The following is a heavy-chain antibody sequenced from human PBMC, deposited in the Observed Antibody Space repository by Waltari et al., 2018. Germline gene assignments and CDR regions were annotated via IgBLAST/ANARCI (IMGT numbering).Heavy chain of an antibody. CDR1: GFAFSSNA. Sequence: EVQLLESGGGFVQPGGSLRLSCAASGFAFSSNAMSWVRLAPGKGREWVSVIYAGGNTYYADAVKGRFNISRDNSKNTVYLQMNGLRGEDTAVYYCARDPTTATSFLLHYFDYWGQGNLVTVSS. J-gene: IGHJ4*02. CDR3: ARDPTTATSFLLHYFDY. V-gene: IGHV3-23*03. CDR2: IYAGGNT.